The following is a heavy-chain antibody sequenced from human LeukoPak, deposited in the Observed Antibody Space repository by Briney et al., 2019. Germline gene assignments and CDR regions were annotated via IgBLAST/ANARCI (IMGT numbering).Heavy chain of an antibody. CDR2: IQYDGTKK. Sequence: GGSLRLSCAASGFNFRNYGIHWVRQAPGKGLEWVTFIQYDGTKKYYADSAKGRFTISRDNSKNTLYLQMNSLRPEDTALYYCAKNILTMTMDYMDVWGKGTTVTVSS. V-gene: IGHV3-30*02. D-gene: IGHD4/OR15-4a*01. CDR3: AKNILTMTMDYMDV. J-gene: IGHJ6*03. CDR1: GFNFRNYG.